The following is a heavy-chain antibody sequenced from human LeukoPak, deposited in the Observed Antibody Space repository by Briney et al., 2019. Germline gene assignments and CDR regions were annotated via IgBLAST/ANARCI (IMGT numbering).Heavy chain of an antibody. Sequence: GGSLRLSCAASGFTFSSYALNWVRQAPGKGLEWVSSISSSSSYIYYADSVRGRFTISGDNAKNSLYLQMNSLRAEDTAVYYCARVVGSSSSWVDYWGQGTLVTVSS. D-gene: IGHD6-13*01. J-gene: IGHJ4*02. CDR1: GFTFSSYA. CDR2: ISSSSSYI. V-gene: IGHV3-21*04. CDR3: ARVVGSSSSWVDY.